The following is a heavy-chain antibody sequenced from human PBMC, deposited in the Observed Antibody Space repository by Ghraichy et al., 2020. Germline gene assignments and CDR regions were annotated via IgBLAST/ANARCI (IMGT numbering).Heavy chain of an antibody. CDR1: GFTFSSYA. J-gene: IGHJ4*02. Sequence: GGSLRLSCAASGFTFSSYAMSWVRQAPGKGLEWVSAISGSGGSTYYADSVKGRFTISRDNSKNTLYLQMNSLRAEDTAVYYCAKSSEGYSISSPVDYWGQVTLDTVSS. CDR2: ISGSGGST. D-gene: IGHD6-6*01. V-gene: IGHV3-23*01. CDR3: AKSSEGYSISSPVDY.